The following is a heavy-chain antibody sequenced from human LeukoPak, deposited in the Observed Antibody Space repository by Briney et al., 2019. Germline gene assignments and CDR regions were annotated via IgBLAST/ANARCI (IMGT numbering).Heavy chain of an antibody. D-gene: IGHD1-26*01. CDR1: GGSISSYY. V-gene: IGHV4-59*01. J-gene: IGHJ4*02. CDR2: IYYSGST. CDR3: ARVVGATMGVYYFDY. Sequence: SETLSLTCAVSGGSISSYYWSWIRQPPGKGLEWIGYIYYSGSTNYNPSLKSRVTISVDTSKNQFSLKLSSVTAADTAVYYCARVVGATMGVYYFDYWGQGTLVTVSS.